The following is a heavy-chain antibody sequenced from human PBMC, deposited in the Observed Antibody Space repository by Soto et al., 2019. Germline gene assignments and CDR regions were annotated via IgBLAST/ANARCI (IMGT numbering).Heavy chain of an antibody. Sequence: VGSLRLSCEVSGFTFSAYWMHWVRQVPGKGLIWVSRISDDGSTTTYADSVKGRFTISRDNAKNTLYLQMNSLRADDTGLYYCTRGPRVSSTGTGAHWGQGTLVTVSS. D-gene: IGHD1-1*01. CDR3: TRGPRVSSTGTGAH. V-gene: IGHV3-74*01. CDR2: ISDDGSTT. CDR1: GFTFSAYW. J-gene: IGHJ4*02.